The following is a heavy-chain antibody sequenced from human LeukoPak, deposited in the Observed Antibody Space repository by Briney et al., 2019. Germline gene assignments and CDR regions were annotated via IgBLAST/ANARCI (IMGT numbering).Heavy chain of an antibody. CDR3: TATSGYDLAVLN. D-gene: IGHD5-12*01. Sequence: GGSLRLSCTASGFAFGDYGVSWFRQAPGKGLEWVSFIRSKAYEAYGGTKQYAASVGGRLIISRDDSKSIAYLQMNSLKTEDTAVYYCTATSGYDLAVLNWGQGTLVTVSS. V-gene: IGHV3-49*03. CDR2: IRSKAYEAYGGTK. CDR1: GFAFGDYG. J-gene: IGHJ4*02.